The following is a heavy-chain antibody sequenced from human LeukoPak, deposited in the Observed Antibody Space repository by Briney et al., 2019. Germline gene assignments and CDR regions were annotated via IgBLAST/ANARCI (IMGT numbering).Heavy chain of an antibody. CDR2: INHSGST. CDR1: GGSFSGYY. J-gene: IGHJ4*02. Sequence: SETLSLTCAVYGGSFSGYYWSWIRQPPGKGLEWIGEINHSGSTNYNPSLKSRVTISVDTSKNQFSLKLSSVTAADTAAYYCARGSIFLSTRMVSLWYFGYWGQGTLVTVSS. D-gene: IGHD3-3*01. CDR3: ARGSIFLSTRMVSLWYFGY. V-gene: IGHV4-34*01.